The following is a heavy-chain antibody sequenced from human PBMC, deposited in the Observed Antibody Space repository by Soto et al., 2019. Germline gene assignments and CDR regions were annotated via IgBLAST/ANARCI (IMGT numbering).Heavy chain of an antibody. V-gene: IGHV3-73*02. Sequence: EVHLVESGGGLVQPGGSLKLSCKVSGFSFSGSAIHWVRQASGKGLEWVGNIRNKDNHYATAYDVSLKGRFIISSEDSQNTAYLQMSSLKADDTAVYYCTRPPSGSYGDDLDYWGQGTLVTVSS. D-gene: IGHD1-26*01. CDR1: GFSFSGSA. J-gene: IGHJ4*02. CDR3: TRPPSGSYGDDLDY. CDR2: IRNKDNHYAT.